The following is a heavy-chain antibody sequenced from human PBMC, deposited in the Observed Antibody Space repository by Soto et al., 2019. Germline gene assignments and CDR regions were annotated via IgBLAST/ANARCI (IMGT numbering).Heavy chain of an antibody. CDR2: ISGSGGST. CDR1: GFTFSSYA. Sequence: PGGSLRLSCAASGFTFSSYAMSWVRQAPGKGLEWVSAISGSGGSTYNADSVEGRVAISRDNSKNTLYLQMNSLRAEDTAVYYCAKLTYYDILTGSDSFDICGQGTMVTVSS. V-gene: IGHV3-23*01. J-gene: IGHJ3*02. D-gene: IGHD3-9*01. CDR3: AKLTYYDILTGSDSFDI.